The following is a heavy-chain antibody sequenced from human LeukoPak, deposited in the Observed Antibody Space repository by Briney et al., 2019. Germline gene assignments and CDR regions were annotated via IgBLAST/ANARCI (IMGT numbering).Heavy chain of an antibody. CDR1: GFTVSGNY. V-gene: IGHV3-53*01. CDR2: VYSGVST. D-gene: IGHD4-17*01. CDR3: ARLRETTVTRDDSYYYMVV. J-gene: IGHJ6*03. Sequence: GGSLRLSCAASGFTVSGNYISWLRQAPGKGLEWVSVVYSGVSTYYADSVKGRFTISRDSSKNTLYLQMDSLRGEDTAVYYCARLRETTVTRDDSYYYMVVWGKGATVTVSS.